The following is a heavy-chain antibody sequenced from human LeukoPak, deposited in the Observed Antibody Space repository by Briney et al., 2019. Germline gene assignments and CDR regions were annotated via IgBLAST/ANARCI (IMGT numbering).Heavy chain of an antibody. CDR2: ISYDEYYR. CDR3: ARVTGWLQLGFDY. Sequence: QPGRSLRLSCAASGITFTSYAMHWVRQAPGKGLEWVAVISYDEYYRNYADSVKGPFTISRDNSQKTMYLHMNSLRPEDTAVYYCARVTGWLQLGFDYWGQGTLVTVSS. D-gene: IGHD5-24*01. V-gene: IGHV3-30*01. CDR1: GITFTSYA. J-gene: IGHJ4*02.